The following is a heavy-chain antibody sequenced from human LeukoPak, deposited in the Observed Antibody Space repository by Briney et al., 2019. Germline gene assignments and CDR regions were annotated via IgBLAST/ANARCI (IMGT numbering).Heavy chain of an antibody. CDR1: GGSISSYY. Sequence: SDSLSLTCTVSGGSISSYYWSWIRQPPGQGLEWIGYIYYSGSTNYNPSLKSRVTISVDTSKNQFSLKLSSVTAADTAVYYCARARAIAGYYGMDVWGQGTTVTVS. CDR3: ARARAIAGYYGMDV. J-gene: IGHJ6*02. V-gene: IGHV4-59*07. CDR2: IYYSGST.